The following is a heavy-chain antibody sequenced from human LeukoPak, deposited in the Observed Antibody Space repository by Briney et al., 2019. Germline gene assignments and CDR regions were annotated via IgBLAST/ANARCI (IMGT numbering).Heavy chain of an antibody. CDR1: GGAISRSSYY. J-gene: IGHJ4*02. D-gene: IGHD6-6*01. Sequence: NPSETLSLTCTVSGGAISRSSYYWGWIRQPPGKGLEWIGSIYYSGSTYYNPSLKSRVTISVDTSKNQFSLKLSSVTAADTAVYYCARDRGRASTSSSDYWGQGTLVTVSS. CDR2: IYYSGST. CDR3: ARDRGRASTSSSDY. V-gene: IGHV4-39*07.